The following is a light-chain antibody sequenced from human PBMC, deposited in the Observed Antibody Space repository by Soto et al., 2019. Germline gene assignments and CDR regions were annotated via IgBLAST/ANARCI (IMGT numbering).Light chain of an antibody. CDR1: SSNVGSNS. Sequence: QSVLTQPPSASGTPGQRVTISCSGTSSNVGSNSVSWYHHLPGTAPKLLIYNSDQRPSGVPDRFSGSKSDTSASLAISGLQSEDEADYYCAAWDDSLNSLLFGGGTKLTVL. CDR2: NSD. CDR3: AAWDDSLNSLL. V-gene: IGLV1-44*01. J-gene: IGLJ2*01.